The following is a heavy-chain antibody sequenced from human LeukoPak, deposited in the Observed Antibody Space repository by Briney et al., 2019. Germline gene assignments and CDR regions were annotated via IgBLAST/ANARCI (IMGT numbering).Heavy chain of an antibody. CDR1: GGSISSYY. CDR3: AQGAGRSGYED. V-gene: IGHV4-59*01. CDR2: IHYSGST. D-gene: IGHD5-12*01. Sequence: SETLSLTCTVSGGSISSYYWSWLRQPPGKGLEWIGYIHYSGSTNYNPSLKSRVTISVDTSKNQFSLKLSSVTAADTAVYYCAQGAGRSGYEDWGQGTLVTVSS. J-gene: IGHJ4*02.